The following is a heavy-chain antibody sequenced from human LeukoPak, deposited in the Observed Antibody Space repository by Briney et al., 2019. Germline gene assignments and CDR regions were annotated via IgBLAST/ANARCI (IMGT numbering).Heavy chain of an antibody. V-gene: IGHV3-11*01. D-gene: IGHD6-6*01. CDR1: GFTFSDYY. Sequence: PGGSLRLSCAASGFTFSDYYMSWIRQAPGKGLEWVSYISSSGSTIYYADSVKGRFTISRDNAKNSLYLQMNGLRAEDTAVYYCARGGSSSSRQYYYYYYGMDVWGQGTTVTVSS. J-gene: IGHJ6*02. CDR3: ARGGSSSSRQYYYYYYGMDV. CDR2: ISSSGSTI.